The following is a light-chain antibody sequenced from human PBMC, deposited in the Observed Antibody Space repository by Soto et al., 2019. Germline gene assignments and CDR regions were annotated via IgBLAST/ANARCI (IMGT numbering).Light chain of an antibody. Sequence: EIVLTQSPATLSLSPGERATLSCRASQRVSSYLAWYQQKPGQAPRLLIYDASSRATGIPARFSGSGSGTDFTLTISRLEPEDFAVYYCQQRSNWLFTFGPGTKVDIK. V-gene: IGKV3-11*01. CDR2: DAS. CDR3: QQRSNWLFT. J-gene: IGKJ3*01. CDR1: QRVSSY.